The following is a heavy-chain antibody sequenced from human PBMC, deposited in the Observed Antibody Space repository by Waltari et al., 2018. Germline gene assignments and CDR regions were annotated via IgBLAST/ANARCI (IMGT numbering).Heavy chain of an antibody. Sequence: QVQLVQSGAEVKKPGASVKVSCKASGYTFTGYYMHWVRQAPGQGLEWMGRINPNSGGTNYAQKFQGRVTMTRETSISTAYMELGRLRSDDTAVYYCARDPAPRGDRFGELLGLSSHAFDIWGQGTMVTVSS. CDR3: ARDPAPRGDRFGELLGLSSHAFDI. CDR2: INPNSGGT. D-gene: IGHD3-10*01. V-gene: IGHV1-2*06. J-gene: IGHJ3*02. CDR1: GYTFTGYY.